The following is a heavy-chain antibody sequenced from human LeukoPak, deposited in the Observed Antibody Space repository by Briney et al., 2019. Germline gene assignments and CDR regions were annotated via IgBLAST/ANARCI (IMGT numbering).Heavy chain of an antibody. Sequence: GGSLRLSCAASGFTFSSYSMSWVRQAPGKGLEWVSATSTSGGSAYYADSVKGRFTISRDNSKNTLYLQMDSLRADDTAVYYCARYSGSYYYPPAWDLWGQGTLVTVSS. J-gene: IGHJ4*02. CDR1: GFTFSSYS. D-gene: IGHD1-26*01. CDR3: ARYSGSYYYPPAWDL. V-gene: IGHV3-23*01. CDR2: TSTSGGSA.